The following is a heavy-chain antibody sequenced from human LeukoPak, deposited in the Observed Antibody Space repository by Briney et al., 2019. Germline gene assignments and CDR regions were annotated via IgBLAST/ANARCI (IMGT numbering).Heavy chain of an antibody. V-gene: IGHV3-53*01. CDR3: AKGRGWLQLFDY. CDR2: IYSDGST. CDR1: GFTVSKNF. J-gene: IGHJ4*02. Sequence: GGSLRLSCAASGFTVSKNFMSWVRQAPGKGLEWVSVIYSDGSTYFADSVKGRFTISRHNSKNTLYLQMNSLRAEDTAVYYCAKGRGWLQLFDYWGQGTLVTVSS. D-gene: IGHD5-24*01.